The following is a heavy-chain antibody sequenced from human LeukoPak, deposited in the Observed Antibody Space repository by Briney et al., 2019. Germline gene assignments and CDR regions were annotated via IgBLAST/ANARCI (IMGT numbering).Heavy chain of an antibody. CDR2: VNLQGST. V-gene: IGHV4-39*07. Sequence: SETLSLTCTVSGGSISSGGYYWSWIRQHPGKGLEWIGEVNLQGSTNYNPSLMGRVAISVDTSENHISLQLTSVTAADTAAYYCAREGGPYRPLDYSGQGTLVTVSS. CDR1: GGSISSGGYY. J-gene: IGHJ4*02. CDR3: AREGGPYRPLDY.